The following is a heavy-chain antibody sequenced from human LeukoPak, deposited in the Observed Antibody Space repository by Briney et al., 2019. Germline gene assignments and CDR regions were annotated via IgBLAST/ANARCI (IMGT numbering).Heavy chain of an antibody. J-gene: IGHJ4*02. CDR3: ARGPVQYYDYVWGSYRMYYFDS. D-gene: IGHD3-16*02. CDR2: MNPNSGNT. Sequence: GASVKVSCKASGYTSTSYDINWVRQATGQGLEWMGWMNPNSGNTGYAQKFQGRVTMTRNTSISTAYMELSSLRSEDTAVYYCARGPVQYYDYVWGSYRMYYFDSWGQGTLVTVSS. CDR1: GYTSTSYD. V-gene: IGHV1-8*01.